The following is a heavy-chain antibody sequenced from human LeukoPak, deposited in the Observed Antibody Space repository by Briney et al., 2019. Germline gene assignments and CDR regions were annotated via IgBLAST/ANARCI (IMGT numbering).Heavy chain of an antibody. J-gene: IGHJ4*02. CDR3: ARGRGYSYGYEDY. D-gene: IGHD5-18*01. V-gene: IGHV1-8*01. Sequence: ASVKVSCKASGYTFTSYDINWMRQATGQGLEWMGWINPNSGNTGYAQNFQGRVTMTRDTSRSTAYMELSSLRSEDTAVYYCARGRGYSYGYEDYWGQGTLVTVSS. CDR2: INPNSGNT. CDR1: GYTFTSYD.